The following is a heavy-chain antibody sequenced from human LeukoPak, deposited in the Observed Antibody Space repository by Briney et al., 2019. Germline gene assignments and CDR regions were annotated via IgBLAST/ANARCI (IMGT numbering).Heavy chain of an antibody. CDR3: ARRAGAYSHPHDY. V-gene: IGHV3-53*01. D-gene: IGHD4/OR15-4a*01. Sequence: GGSLRLSCTVSGFTVSNNSMSWVRQAPGKGLEWVSFIYSDNTHYSDSVKGRFTISRDNSKNTLYLQMNSLRAEDTAVYYCARRAGAYSHPHDYWGQGTLVTVSS. CDR2: IYSDNT. J-gene: IGHJ4*02. CDR1: GFTVSNNS.